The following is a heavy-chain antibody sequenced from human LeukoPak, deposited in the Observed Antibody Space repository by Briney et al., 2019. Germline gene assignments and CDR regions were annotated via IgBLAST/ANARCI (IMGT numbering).Heavy chain of an antibody. Sequence: ASVKVSCKASGYTFTSYGISWVRQAPGQGLEWMGWISAYNGNTNYAQKLQGRVTMTTDTSTSTAYMELSRLRSDDTAVYYCARDLVISGVTDYWGQGTLVTVSS. CDR1: GYTFTSYG. CDR2: ISAYNGNT. CDR3: ARDLVISGVTDY. J-gene: IGHJ4*02. D-gene: IGHD5-18*01. V-gene: IGHV1-18*01.